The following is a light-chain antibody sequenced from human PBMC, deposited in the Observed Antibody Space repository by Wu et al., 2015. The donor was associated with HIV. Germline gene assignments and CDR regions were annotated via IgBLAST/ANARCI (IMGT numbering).Light chain of an antibody. J-gene: IGKJ2*03. CDR2: GAS. V-gene: IGKV3-15*01. CDR1: QSVSSSY. Sequence: EIVLTQSPGTLSLSPGERATLSCRASQSVSSSYLAWYQQKLGQAPRLLIYGASNRAPGIPARFSGSGSGANFNLTIDSLQSEDFATYYCQQFNYWPPYSFGQGTKLEIK. CDR3: QQFNYWPPYS.